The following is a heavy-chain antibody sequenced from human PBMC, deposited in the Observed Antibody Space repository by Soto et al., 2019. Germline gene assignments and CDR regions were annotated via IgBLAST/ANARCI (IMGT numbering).Heavy chain of an antibody. CDR2: ISGSGGST. J-gene: IGHJ3*02. V-gene: IGHV3-23*01. Sequence: PGGFLRLSCAASGFTFSSYAMSWVRQAPGKGLEWVSAISGSGGSTYYADSVKGRFTISRDNSKNTLYLQMNSLRAEDTAVYYCEKLGGSSGWFNAFDIWGQGTMVTVSS. CDR3: EKLGGSSGWFNAFDI. D-gene: IGHD6-19*01. CDR1: GFTFSSYA.